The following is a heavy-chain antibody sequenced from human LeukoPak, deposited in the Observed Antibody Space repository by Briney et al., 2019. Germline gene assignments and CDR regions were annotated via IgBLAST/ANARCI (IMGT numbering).Heavy chain of an antibody. V-gene: IGHV3-23*01. J-gene: IGHJ3*02. CDR1: GFTFSSYA. CDR3: AKDQVFGVVYVVGAFDI. CDR2: ISGSGGST. D-gene: IGHD3-3*01. Sequence: GGSLRLSCAASGFTFSSYAMSWVRQAPGKGLEWVSAISGSGGSTYYADSVRGRFTISRDNSKNTLYLQMNSLRAEDTAVYYCAKDQVFGVVYVVGAFDIWGQGTMVTVSS.